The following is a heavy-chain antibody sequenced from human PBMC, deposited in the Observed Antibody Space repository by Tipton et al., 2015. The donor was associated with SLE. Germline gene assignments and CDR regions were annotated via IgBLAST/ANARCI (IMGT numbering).Heavy chain of an antibody. D-gene: IGHD3-16*01. V-gene: IGHV4-34*01. CDR3: AREPSWGGNAFDI. CDR1: GGSFSGYY. Sequence: TLSLTCAVYGGSFSGYYWSWIRQPPGKGLEWIGEINHSGSTNYNPSLKSRVTISVDTSKNQFSLKLSSVTAADTAVYYCAREPSWGGNAFDIWGQGTMVTVSS. J-gene: IGHJ3*02. CDR2: INHSGST.